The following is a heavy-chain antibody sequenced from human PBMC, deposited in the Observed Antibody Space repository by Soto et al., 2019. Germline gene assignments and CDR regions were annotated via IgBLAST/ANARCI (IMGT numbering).Heavy chain of an antibody. CDR3: PRGKGDTAMGRPFVSMDV. J-gene: IGHJ6*02. V-gene: IGHV1-69*01. D-gene: IGHD5-18*01. Sequence: QVQLVQSGAEVKKPGSSVKVCCKASGGTFSSYAISWVRQAPGQGLEWMGGFSPIVGTANYAQKFQGRVTITADEATRRAYSEPSSVGFDDTAVYCCPRGKGDTAMGRPFVSMDVWGQGTTVTVSS. CDR2: FSPIVGTA. CDR1: GGTFSSYA.